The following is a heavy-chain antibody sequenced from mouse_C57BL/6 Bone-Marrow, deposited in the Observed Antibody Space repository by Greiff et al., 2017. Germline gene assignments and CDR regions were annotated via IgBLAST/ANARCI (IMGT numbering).Heavy chain of an antibody. CDR2: ILPGSGST. CDR1: GYTFTGYW. CDR3: ARCGYAMDY. J-gene: IGHJ4*01. V-gene: IGHV1-9*01. Sequence: QVQLQQPGAELMKPGASVKLSCKATGYTFTGYWIEWVKQRPGHGLEWIGEILPGSGSTNYNAKFKGKATFTADTSSNTAYMQRSSLTTDDSAIYYCARCGYAMDYWGQGTSVTVSS.